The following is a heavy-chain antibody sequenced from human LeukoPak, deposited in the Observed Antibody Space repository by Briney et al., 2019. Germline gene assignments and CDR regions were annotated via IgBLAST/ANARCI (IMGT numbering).Heavy chain of an antibody. CDR3: ARHGSWNFDY. Sequence: GGSLRLSCAASGFTFSNLWMGWVRQAPGKGLEWVANIKQDGSDKDYVDSVKGRFTISRDNAKNSLYLQMNSLRAEDTAVYYCARHGSWNFDYWGQGTLVTVSS. V-gene: IGHV3-7*01. D-gene: IGHD1-26*01. CDR2: IKQDGSDK. J-gene: IGHJ4*02. CDR1: GFTFSNLW.